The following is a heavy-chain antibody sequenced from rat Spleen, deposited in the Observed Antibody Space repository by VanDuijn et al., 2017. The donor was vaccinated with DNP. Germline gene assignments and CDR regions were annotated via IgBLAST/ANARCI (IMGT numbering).Heavy chain of an antibody. CDR1: GFSLTNYH. D-gene: IGHD1-2*01. CDR3: ARSPESSYIYFPWAY. CDR2: IWSGGST. J-gene: IGHJ3*01. V-gene: IGHV2S12*01. Sequence: QVQLKESGPGLVQPSQTLSLTCTVSGFSLTNYHVDWVRQPPGKGLEWIAAIWSGGSTDYNSALKSRLSISRDTSKSQVFLKLNSLQTEDTATYYCARSPESSYIYFPWAYWGQGTLVTVSS.